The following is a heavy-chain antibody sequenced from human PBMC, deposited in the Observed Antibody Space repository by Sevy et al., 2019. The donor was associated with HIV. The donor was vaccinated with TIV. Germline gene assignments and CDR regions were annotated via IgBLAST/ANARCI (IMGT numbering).Heavy chain of an antibody. J-gene: IGHJ4*02. CDR2: INPNSGGT. V-gene: IGHV1-2*06. CDR3: AGLIYYDSSGYHLY. CDR1: GYTFTGYY. Sequence: ASVKVSCKASGYTFTGYYMHWVRQAPGQGLEWMGRINPNSGGTNYAQKFQGRVTMTRDTSISTAYMELSRLRSDDTAVYYCAGLIYYDSSGYHLYWGQGTLVTVSS. D-gene: IGHD3-22*01.